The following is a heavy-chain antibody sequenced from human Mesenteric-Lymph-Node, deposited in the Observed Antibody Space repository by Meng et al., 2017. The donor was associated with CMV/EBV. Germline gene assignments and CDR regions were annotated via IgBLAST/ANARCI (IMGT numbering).Heavy chain of an antibody. CDR3: AKDMFEGTVTTLDY. CDR1: GFTFDDYA. V-gene: IGHV3-9*01. J-gene: IGHJ4*02. Sequence: GGSLRLSCAASGFTFDDYAMHWVRQAPGKGLEWVSSISWDSYSIAYADSAKGRFTISRDNAKNSLYLQMNSLRAEDTALYYCAKDMFEGTVTTLDYWGQGTVVTVSS. D-gene: IGHD4-17*01. CDR2: ISWDSYSI.